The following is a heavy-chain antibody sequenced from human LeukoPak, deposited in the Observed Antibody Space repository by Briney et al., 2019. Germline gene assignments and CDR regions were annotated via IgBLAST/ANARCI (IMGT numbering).Heavy chain of an antibody. Sequence: SQTLSLTCTVSGGSITSGDYYWSWIRQPPGKGLEWIGYIYYSGSTYYNPSLKSRVTISIDTSKNQFSLKLSSVTAADTAVYYCARGTTVEPPYYYYMDVWGKGTTVTVSS. CDR1: GGSITSGDYY. CDR3: ARGTTVEPPYYYYMDV. V-gene: IGHV4-31*03. J-gene: IGHJ6*03. CDR2: IYYSGST. D-gene: IGHD4-23*01.